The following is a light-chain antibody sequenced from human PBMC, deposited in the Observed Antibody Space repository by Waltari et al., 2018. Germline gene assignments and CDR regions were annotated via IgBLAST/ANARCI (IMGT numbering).Light chain of an antibody. J-gene: IGKJ1*01. V-gene: IGKV1-12*01. CDR1: QGLSTW. CDR3: QQANSFPWT. CDR2: TSS. Sequence: DVHMTQSPSSVSASVGDRVTISCRASQGLSTWLAWYQQKPGRAPELLIHTSSILQSGVPSRFSGSGSVTDFTLTISSLQPEDVATYYCQQANSFPWTFGQGTRVDIK.